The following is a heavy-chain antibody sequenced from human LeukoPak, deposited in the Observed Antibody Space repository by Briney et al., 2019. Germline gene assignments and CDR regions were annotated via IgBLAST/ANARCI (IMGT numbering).Heavy chain of an antibody. CDR1: GFTFSSYA. CDR2: ISGSGDST. Sequence: QPGGSLRLSCAASGFTFSSYAMTWVRQAPGKGLEWVSGISGSGDSTYYADSVKGRFTISRDNSKNTVSLQMTSLEAEDTAVYYCVRNGCSATNCYIFLGDWYFDLWGRGTLVTVSS. D-gene: IGHD2-2*02. J-gene: IGHJ2*01. V-gene: IGHV3-23*01. CDR3: VRNGCSATNCYIFLGDWYFDL.